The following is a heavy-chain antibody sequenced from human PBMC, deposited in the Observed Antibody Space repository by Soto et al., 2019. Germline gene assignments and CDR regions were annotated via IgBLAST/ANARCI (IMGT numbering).Heavy chain of an antibody. D-gene: IGHD3-10*01. Sequence: VASVNVSCKSSGYTFTGYFIHWVRQAPGQGLEWMGWINPYSGGADYAQSFQGRVTMTRDTSISTVYMELSRLRFDDTAVYYCARVIRGAYYNSPLDTWGQGTVVTFSS. CDR2: INPYSGGA. V-gene: IGHV1-2*02. CDR1: GYTFTGYF. J-gene: IGHJ5*02. CDR3: ARVIRGAYYNSPLDT.